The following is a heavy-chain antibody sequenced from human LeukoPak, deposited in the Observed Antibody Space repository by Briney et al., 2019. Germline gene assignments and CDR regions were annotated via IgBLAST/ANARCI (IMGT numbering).Heavy chain of an antibody. CDR2: INHSGST. Sequence: SETLSLTCAVYGGSFSGYYWSWIRQPPGKGLEWIGEINHSGSTNYNPSLKSRVTISVDTSKNQFSLKLSSVTAADTAVYHCARCSKYYYYMDVWGKGTTVTVSS. CDR1: GGSFSGYY. J-gene: IGHJ6*03. D-gene: IGHD4/OR15-4a*01. CDR3: ARCSKYYYYMDV. V-gene: IGHV4-34*01.